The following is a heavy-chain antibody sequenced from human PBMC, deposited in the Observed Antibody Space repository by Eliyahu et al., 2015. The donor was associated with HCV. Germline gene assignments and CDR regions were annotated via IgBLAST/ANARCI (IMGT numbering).Heavy chain of an antibody. D-gene: IGHD1-14*01. Sequence: ASGLTLSYYWMTWVRQXPGKGLEWVXNIXEXGSETDYADXVKGRFTISRDNAVNSVYLQMNSLGAEDTAVYYCARERDSTTXCIDFWGQGTLVTVSS. CDR2: IXEXGSET. CDR3: ARERDSTTXCIDF. CDR1: GLTLSYYW. V-gene: IGHV3-7*01. J-gene: IGHJ4*02.